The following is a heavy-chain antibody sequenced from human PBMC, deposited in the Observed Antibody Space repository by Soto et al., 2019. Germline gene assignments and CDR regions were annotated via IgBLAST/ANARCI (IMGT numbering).Heavy chain of an antibody. CDR3: AREGTMVRGVIGYWFDP. Sequence: QVQLVQSGAEVKKPGSSVKVSCKASGGTFSSYTISWVRQAPGQGLEWMGRIIPILGIANYAQKFQGRVTITADKSTSTAYMERSSLRSEDTAVYYCAREGTMVRGVIGYWFDPWGQGTLVTVSS. CDR2: IIPILGIA. CDR1: GGTFSSYT. D-gene: IGHD3-10*01. V-gene: IGHV1-69*08. J-gene: IGHJ5*02.